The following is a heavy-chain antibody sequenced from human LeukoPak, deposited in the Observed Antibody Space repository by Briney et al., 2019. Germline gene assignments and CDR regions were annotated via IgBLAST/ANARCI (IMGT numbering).Heavy chain of an antibody. CDR3: ARERRKRGFDD. J-gene: IGHJ4*02. CDR2: ISSSGSTI. CDR1: GFTFSSYE. Sequence: GGSLRLSCAASGFTFSSYEMNGVRQAPGKGLEWVSYISSSGSTIYYADSVKGRFTISRDNAKNSLYLQMNSLRAEDTAVYYCARERRKRGFDDWGQGTLVTVSS. V-gene: IGHV3-48*03. D-gene: IGHD1-1*01.